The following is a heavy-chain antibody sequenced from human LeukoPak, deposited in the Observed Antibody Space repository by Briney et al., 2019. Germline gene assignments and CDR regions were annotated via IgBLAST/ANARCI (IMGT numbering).Heavy chain of an antibody. CDR1: GGSISSYY. J-gene: IGHJ4*02. Sequence: SETLSLTCTVSGGSISSYYWSWIRQPAGKGLEWIGRIYTSGSTNYNPSLKSRVTMSVDTSKNQFSLKLSSVTAADTAVYYCATDGCSSTSCYVFDYWGQGTLVTVSS. V-gene: IGHV4-4*07. CDR3: ATDGCSSTSCYVFDY. CDR2: IYTSGST. D-gene: IGHD2-2*01.